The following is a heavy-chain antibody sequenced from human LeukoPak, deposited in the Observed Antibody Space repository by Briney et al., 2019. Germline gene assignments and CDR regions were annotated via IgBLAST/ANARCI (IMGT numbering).Heavy chain of an antibody. D-gene: IGHD6-13*01. Sequence: GGSLRLSCAASGFTVSSNYMNWVRQAPGMGLEWVSYISTSSSTIYYADSVKGRFTVSRDNAKNSLYLQMNSLRAEDTAVYYCARGQPTSYWGQGTLVTVSS. J-gene: IGHJ4*02. CDR3: ARGQPTSY. V-gene: IGHV3-48*01. CDR1: GFTVSSNY. CDR2: ISTSSSTI.